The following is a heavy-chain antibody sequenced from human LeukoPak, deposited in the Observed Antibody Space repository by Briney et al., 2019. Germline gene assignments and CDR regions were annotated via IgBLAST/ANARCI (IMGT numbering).Heavy chain of an antibody. CDR2: INPNSGDT. Sequence: ASVKVSCKASGDTVTGYYMHWVRQAPGQGLEWMGWINPNSGDTNYAQKFQGRVTMTRDTSISTAYMELSRLRSDDTAVYYCAREYLAVAGLSFDYWGQGTLVTVSS. CDR1: GDTVTGYY. D-gene: IGHD6-19*01. V-gene: IGHV1-2*02. J-gene: IGHJ4*02. CDR3: AREYLAVAGLSFDY.